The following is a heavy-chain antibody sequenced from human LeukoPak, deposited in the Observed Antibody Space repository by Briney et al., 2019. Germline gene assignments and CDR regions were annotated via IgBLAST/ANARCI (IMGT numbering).Heavy chain of an antibody. CDR3: AAEEIVIVPTATNSYFDT. CDR1: GASISNVDFY. V-gene: IGHV4-30-4*08. J-gene: IGHJ4*02. D-gene: IGHD2-2*01. CDR2: IYNSGST. Sequence: KTSETLSLTCTVSGASISNVDFYWTWIRQAPGKGLEWIGYIYNSGSTHFNPSLKSRVTMSDDTAKNQFSLRLSSVTAADTAVYYCAAEEIVIVPTATNSYFDTWGQGILVTVSS.